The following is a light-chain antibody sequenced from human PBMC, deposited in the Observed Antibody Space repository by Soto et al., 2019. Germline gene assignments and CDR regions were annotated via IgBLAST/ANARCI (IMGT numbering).Light chain of an antibody. CDR3: SSYTSSSTRV. Sequence: QSALTQPASVSGSPGQSITISCTGTSSDVGGYNYVSWYQQHPGKAPKLMISEVSNRPSGVSNRFSGSKSSNTASLTISGLQAEDEADYYCSSYTSSSTRVFGGGTKVTVL. CDR1: SSDVGGYNY. V-gene: IGLV2-14*01. J-gene: IGLJ3*02. CDR2: EVS.